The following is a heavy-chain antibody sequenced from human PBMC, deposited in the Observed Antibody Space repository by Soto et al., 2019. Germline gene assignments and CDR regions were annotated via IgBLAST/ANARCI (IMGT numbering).Heavy chain of an antibody. V-gene: IGHV3-53*04. D-gene: IGHD2-15*01. CDR2: IYSGGST. J-gene: IGHJ3*02. CDR3: ARASLGYCSGGSCYSGPFDI. CDR1: GFTVSSNY. Sequence: EVQLVESGGGLVQPAGSLRLSCAASGFTVSSNYMSWVRQAPGKGLEWVSVIYSGGSTYYADSVKGRFTISRHNSKNTLYLQMNSLRAEDTAVYYCARASLGYCSGGSCYSGPFDIWGQGTMVTVSS.